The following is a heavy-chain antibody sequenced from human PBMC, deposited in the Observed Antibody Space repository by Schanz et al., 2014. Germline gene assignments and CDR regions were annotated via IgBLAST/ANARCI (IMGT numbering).Heavy chain of an antibody. J-gene: IGHJ4*02. V-gene: IGHV3-23*04. CDR2: ISGSGGST. CDR3: AKDHPSSGWPAFDV. Sequence: VQLVESGGGVVQPGGSLRLSCAASGFNFNTYAMSWVRQAPGKGLEWVSGISGSGGSTYDADSVKGRFTISRDNAKNSLYLQMNSLRAEDTGVYYCAKDHPSSGWPAFDVWGQGTQVTVSS. D-gene: IGHD6-19*01. CDR1: GFNFNTYA.